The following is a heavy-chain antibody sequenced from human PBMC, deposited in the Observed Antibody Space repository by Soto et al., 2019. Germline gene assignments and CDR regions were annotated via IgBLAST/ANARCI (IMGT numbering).Heavy chain of an antibody. J-gene: IGHJ4*02. CDR2: IGTAGDT. D-gene: IGHD5-12*01. V-gene: IGHV3-13*04. Sequence: EVQLVESGGGLVEPGGSLRLSCAASGFTFRSNDMHWVRQAPGKGLEWVSGIGTAGDTYYPDSVRGRFTISRENAKNSLYLQMKSLRAGDTAGYYCARGWLRRGYFDYWGQGTLVTVSS. CDR1: GFTFRSND. CDR3: ARGWLRRGYFDY.